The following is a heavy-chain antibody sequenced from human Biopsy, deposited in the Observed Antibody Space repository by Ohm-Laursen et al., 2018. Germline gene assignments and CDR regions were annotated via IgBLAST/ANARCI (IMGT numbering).Heavy chain of an antibody. D-gene: IGHD3-22*01. Sequence: SQTLSLTCTASGGSISSGGSYWSWIRQRPEKGLEWIGYIFNSANTYYNPSLKNLITISGDTSKNQFSLKLNSVTAADTAVYYFARGDYFDSNGYFWFDPWGQGTLVTVSS. CDR3: ARGDYFDSNGYFWFDP. V-gene: IGHV4-31*01. J-gene: IGHJ5*02. CDR2: IFNSANT. CDR1: GGSISSGGSY.